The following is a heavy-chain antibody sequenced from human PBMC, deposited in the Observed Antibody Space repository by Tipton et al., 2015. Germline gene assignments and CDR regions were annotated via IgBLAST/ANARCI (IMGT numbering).Heavy chain of an antibody. V-gene: IGHV3-74*01. Sequence: SLRLSCAASGFTFSSYAMSWVRQAPGKGLVWVSRINSDGSTTNYADSVKGRFTISRDNAKNTLYLQMNSLRAEDTALYYCARGSSTLTPTGDYWGQGILVTVSS. J-gene: IGHJ4*02. CDR1: GFTFSSYA. D-gene: IGHD4-23*01. CDR3: ARGSSTLTPTGDY. CDR2: INSDGSTT.